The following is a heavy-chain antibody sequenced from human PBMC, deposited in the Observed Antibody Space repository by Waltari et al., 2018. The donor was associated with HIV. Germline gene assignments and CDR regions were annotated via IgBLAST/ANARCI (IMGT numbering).Heavy chain of an antibody. CDR1: GITFDDYA. J-gene: IGHJ6*02. CDR3: VKDGASTIFGVLNGMDV. V-gene: IGHV3-9*01. Sequence: EVQLVESGGGSVQPGRSLRLSCTASGITFDDYAMPWVRQPPGKSLEWVSEIRWNSGEIAYADSVNVLFTISRDNTKNSRFLQMDSVRVEDTALYYCVKDGASTIFGVLNGMDVWGQGTTVTVSS. D-gene: IGHD3-3*01. CDR2: IRWNSGEI.